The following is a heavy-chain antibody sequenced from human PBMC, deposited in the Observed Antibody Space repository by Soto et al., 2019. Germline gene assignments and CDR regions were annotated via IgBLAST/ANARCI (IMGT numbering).Heavy chain of an antibody. J-gene: IGHJ6*02. Sequence: QVQLVQSGAEVKKPGSSVKVSCKASGGTFSSYAISWVRQAPGQGLEWMGGIIPIFGTANYAQKFQGRVTITEDESTSTAYMELSSLRSEDTAVYYCARDLRGELLFGGYYYYGMDVWGQGTTVTVSS. CDR3: ARDLRGELLFGGYYYYGMDV. D-gene: IGHD1-26*01. CDR1: GGTFSSYA. CDR2: IIPIFGTA. V-gene: IGHV1-69*01.